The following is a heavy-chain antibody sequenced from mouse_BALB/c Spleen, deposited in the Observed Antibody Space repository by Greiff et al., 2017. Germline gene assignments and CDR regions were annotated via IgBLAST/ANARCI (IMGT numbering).Heavy chain of an antibody. CDR1: GFNIKDTY. CDR2: IDPANGNT. CDR3: ARSFYYGYDGGSWFAY. Sequence: VQLKESGAELVKPGASVKLSCTASGFNIKDTYMHWVKQRPEQGLEWIGRIDPANGNTKYDPKFQGKATITADTSSNTAYLQLSSLTSEDTAVYYCARSFYYGYDGGSWFAYWGQGTLVTVSA. J-gene: IGHJ3*01. V-gene: IGHV14-3*02. D-gene: IGHD2-2*01.